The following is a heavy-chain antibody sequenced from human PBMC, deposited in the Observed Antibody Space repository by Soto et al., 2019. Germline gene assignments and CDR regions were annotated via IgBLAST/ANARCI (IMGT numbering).Heavy chain of an antibody. V-gene: IGHV5-51*01. CDR3: ARHLAPRPNYDILTANWFDP. Sequence: GESLKISCKGSGYSVTSYWIGWVRQMPGKGLEWMGIIYPGDSDTRYSPSFQGQVTISADKSISTAYLQWSSLKASDTAMYYCARHLAPRPNYDILTANWFDPWGQGTLVTVSS. CDR2: IYPGDSDT. D-gene: IGHD3-9*01. J-gene: IGHJ5*02. CDR1: GYSVTSYW.